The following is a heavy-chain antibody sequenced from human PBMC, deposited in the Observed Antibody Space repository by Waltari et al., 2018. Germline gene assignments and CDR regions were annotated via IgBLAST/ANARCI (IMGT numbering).Heavy chain of an antibody. CDR1: GGSISSSSYY. Sequence: QLQLQESGPGLVKPSETLSLTCTVSGGSISSSSYYWGWIRQPPGKGLEWIGSIYYSGSTYYNPSLKSRVTISVDTSKNQFSLKLSSLTAADTAVYYCARRHTLPHPYYFDYWAQGTLVTVSS. J-gene: IGHJ4*02. CDR3: ARRHTLPHPYYFDY. CDR2: IYYSGST. V-gene: IGHV4-39*07. D-gene: IGHD3-16*02.